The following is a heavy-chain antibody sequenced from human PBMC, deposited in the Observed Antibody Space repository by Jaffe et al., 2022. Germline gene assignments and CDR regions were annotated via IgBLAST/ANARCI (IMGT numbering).Heavy chain of an antibody. Sequence: EVQLVESGGGLVQPGRSLRLSCTASGFTFGDYAMSWVRQAPGKGLEWVGFIRSKAYGGTTEYAASVKGRFTISRDDSKSIAYLQMNSLKTEDTAVYYCTRVAIVVVPAAIHFDYWGQGTLVTVSS. D-gene: IGHD2-2*02. CDR2: IRSKAYGGTT. CDR3: TRVAIVVVPAAIHFDY. CDR1: GFTFGDYA. V-gene: IGHV3-49*04. J-gene: IGHJ4*02.